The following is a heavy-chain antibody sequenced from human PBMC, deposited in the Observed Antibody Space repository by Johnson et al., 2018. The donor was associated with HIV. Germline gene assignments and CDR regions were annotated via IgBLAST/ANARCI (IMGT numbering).Heavy chain of an antibody. V-gene: IGHV3-30*03. Sequence: QVQLVESGGGLVQPGGSLRLSCAASGFTFSDYYMSWIRQAPGKGLEWVAVISYDGSNKYYADSVKGRFTISRDNSKNTLYLQMNSLRAEDTAVYYCARDVGSGPAFDIWGQGTMVTVSS. CDR3: ARDVGSGPAFDI. J-gene: IGHJ3*02. CDR2: ISYDGSNK. CDR1: GFTFSDYY. D-gene: IGHD2-15*01.